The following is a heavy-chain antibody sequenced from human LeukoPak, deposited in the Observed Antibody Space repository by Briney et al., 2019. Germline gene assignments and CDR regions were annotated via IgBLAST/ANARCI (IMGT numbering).Heavy chain of an antibody. D-gene: IGHD1-26*01. V-gene: IGHV1-69*01. CDR1: GGTFSSYA. Sequence: GASVKVSCKASGGTFSSYAISWVRQAPGQGLEWMGGIIPIFGTANYAQKFQGRVTITADESTSTAYMELSSLRSEDTAVYYCARGRMVVKVGATGYLDYWGQGTLVTVSS. J-gene: IGHJ4*02. CDR3: ARGRMVVKVGATGYLDY. CDR2: IIPIFGTA.